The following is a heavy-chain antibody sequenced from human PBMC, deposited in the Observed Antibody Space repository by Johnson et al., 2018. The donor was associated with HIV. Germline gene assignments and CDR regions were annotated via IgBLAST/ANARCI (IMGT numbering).Heavy chain of an antibody. CDR2: INQDATEK. CDR3: ARGGDDAFDI. J-gene: IGHJ3*02. D-gene: IGHD7-27*01. V-gene: IGHV3-7*02. CDR1: GFTFSNFW. Sequence: EVQLVESGGGLVQPGGSLRLSCAASGFTFSNFWMSWVRQAPGKGLEWVANINQDATEKDYVDSVKGRYTISRDTAKNSLYLQMNSLRAEDTTVYYCARGGDDAFDIWGQGTMVTVSS.